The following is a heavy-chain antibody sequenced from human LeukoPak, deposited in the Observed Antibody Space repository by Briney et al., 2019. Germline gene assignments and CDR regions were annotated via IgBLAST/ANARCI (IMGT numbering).Heavy chain of an antibody. V-gene: IGHV1-18*01. Sequence: GASVKVSCKASGYTFTSYGISWVRQAPGQGLEWMGWISAYNGNTNYAQKFQGRVTMTRDTSISTAYMELSRLRSGDTAVYYCARDAKITMREGDFDYWGQGTLVTVSS. CDR1: GYTFTSYG. J-gene: IGHJ4*02. CDR2: ISAYNGNT. D-gene: IGHD3-22*01. CDR3: ARDAKITMREGDFDY.